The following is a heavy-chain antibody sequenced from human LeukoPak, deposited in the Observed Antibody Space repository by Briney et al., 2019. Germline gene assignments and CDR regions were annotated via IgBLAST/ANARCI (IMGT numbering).Heavy chain of an antibody. CDR2: IYYSGST. CDR1: GGSISSHY. CDR3: ARHGKQWLGEFDY. J-gene: IGHJ4*02. Sequence: SETLSLTCTVSGGSISSHYWSWIRQPPGKGLEWIGYIYYSGSTNYNPSLKSRVTISVDTSKNQFSLKLSSVTAADTAVYYCARHGKQWLGEFDYWGQGTLVTVSS. V-gene: IGHV4-59*08. D-gene: IGHD6-19*01.